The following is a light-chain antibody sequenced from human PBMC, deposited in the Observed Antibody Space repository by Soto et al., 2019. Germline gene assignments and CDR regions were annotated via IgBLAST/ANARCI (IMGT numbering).Light chain of an antibody. CDR1: SSDVGIYNF. V-gene: IGLV2-14*01. CDR2: DAS. Sequence: QSVLTQPASVCASPGQSITISCTGTSSDVGIYNFVLWSQQHQGQVPQLLIYDASHRHSDLSNRFSGSTSGTTASLTISGLPADDEADYYCSSYASTTNPYVFGTGTKVTVL. CDR3: SSYASTTNPYV. J-gene: IGLJ1*01.